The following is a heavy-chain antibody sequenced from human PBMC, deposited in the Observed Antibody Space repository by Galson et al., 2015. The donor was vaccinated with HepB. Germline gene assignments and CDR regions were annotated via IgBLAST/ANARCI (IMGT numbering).Heavy chain of an antibody. J-gene: IGHJ4*02. CDR3: ARGEMAPPYYFDY. CDR1: GGTFSSYA. D-gene: IGHD5-24*01. Sequence: SVKVSCKASGGTFSSYAISWVRQAPGQGLEWMGGIIPIFGTANYAQKFQGRVTVTADESTSTAYMELSSLRSEDTAVYYCARGEMAPPYYFDYWGQGTLVTVSS. V-gene: IGHV1-69*13. CDR2: IIPIFGTA.